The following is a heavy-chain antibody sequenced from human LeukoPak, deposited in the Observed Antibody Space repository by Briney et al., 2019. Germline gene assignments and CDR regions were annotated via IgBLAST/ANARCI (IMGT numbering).Heavy chain of an antibody. D-gene: IGHD3-3*01. CDR1: GGSFSGYY. V-gene: IGHV4-34*01. J-gene: IGHJ5*02. CDR2: INHSGST. CDR3: ARGLGITIFGVVSSFWFDP. Sequence: PSETLSLTCAVYGGSFSGYYWSWIRQPPGKGLEWIGEINHSGSTNYNPSLKSRVTISVDTSKNQFSLKLSSVTAADTAVYYCARGLGITIFGVVSSFWFDPWGQGTLVTVSS.